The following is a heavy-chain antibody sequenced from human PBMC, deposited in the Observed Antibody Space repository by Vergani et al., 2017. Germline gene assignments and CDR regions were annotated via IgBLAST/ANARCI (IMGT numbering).Heavy chain of an antibody. V-gene: IGHV1-69*01. D-gene: IGHD2-2*01. J-gene: IGHJ3*02. CDR2: IMPILGTP. CDR1: GYTFTSYY. CDR3: AKEYCTSASCYALPFDI. Sequence: QVQLVQSGAEVKKPGASVKVSCKASGYTFTSYYMHWVRQAPGQGLEWMGGIMPILGTPYYAQNFQGRVTITADGSTRTANMELSSLRSEDTAVYYCAKEYCTSASCYALPFDIWGQGTMVTVSS.